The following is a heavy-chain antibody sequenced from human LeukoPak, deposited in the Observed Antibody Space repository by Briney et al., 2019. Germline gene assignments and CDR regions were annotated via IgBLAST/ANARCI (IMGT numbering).Heavy chain of an antibody. CDR1: GYTFTGYY. V-gene: IGHV1-2*02. CDR2: INPKSGVT. J-gene: IGHJ4*02. D-gene: IGHD6-6*01. CDR3: ARDLGVAVRPFSLFY. Sequence: ASVKVSCKASGYTFTGYYLHWVRQAPGQGPEWMGWINPKSGVTNYAQKFQGRVTMTSDTSISTAYMNFSRPRSDDTAMYYCARDLGVAVRPFSLFYWGQGTLITVSS.